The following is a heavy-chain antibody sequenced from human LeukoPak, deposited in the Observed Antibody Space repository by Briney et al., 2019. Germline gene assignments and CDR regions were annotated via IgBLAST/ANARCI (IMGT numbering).Heavy chain of an antibody. Sequence: SETVSLICAVYGGFFSGYYWIWIRQPPGKGLEWIGEINHSGNTNYNTSLKSRITISVDTSKSQFSLKLSSVTAADTAVYYCARGRSRYRSSTSCYPHSSDPWRQGTLVTLPS. CDR1: GGFFSGYY. J-gene: IGHJ5*02. V-gene: IGHV4-34*01. D-gene: IGHD2-2*01. CDR2: INHSGNT. CDR3: ARGRSRYRSSTSCYPHSSDP.